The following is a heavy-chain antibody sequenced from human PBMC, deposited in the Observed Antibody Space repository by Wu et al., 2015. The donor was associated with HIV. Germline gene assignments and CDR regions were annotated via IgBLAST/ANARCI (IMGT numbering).Heavy chain of an antibody. D-gene: IGHD2-2*02. CDR3: AAACSSTSCYTHYYYYYMDV. J-gene: IGHJ6*03. CDR2: INPSGGST. V-gene: IGHV1-46*01. CDR1: GYTFTSYY. Sequence: QVQLVQSGAEVKKPGASVKVSCKASGYTFTSYYMHWVRQAPGQGLEWMGIINPSGGSTSYAQKFQGRVTMTRDTSTSTVYMELSSLRSEDTAVYYCAAACSSTSCYTHYYYYYMDVWGKGTTVTVSS.